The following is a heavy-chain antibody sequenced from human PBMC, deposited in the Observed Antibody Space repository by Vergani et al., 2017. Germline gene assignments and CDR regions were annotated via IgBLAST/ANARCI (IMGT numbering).Heavy chain of an antibody. CDR1: GFPFSSYW. J-gene: IGHJ6*02. Sequence: EVQLVESGGGLVQPGGSLRLSCAASGFPFSSYWMSWVRQAPGKGLEWVANIKQDGSEKYYVDSVKGRFTISRDNAKNSLYLQMNSLRAEDTAVYYCARVRTTGTTFYYYYYGMDVWGQGTTVTVSS. CDR3: ARVRTTGTTFYYYYYGMDV. V-gene: IGHV3-7*04. D-gene: IGHD1-1*01. CDR2: IKQDGSEK.